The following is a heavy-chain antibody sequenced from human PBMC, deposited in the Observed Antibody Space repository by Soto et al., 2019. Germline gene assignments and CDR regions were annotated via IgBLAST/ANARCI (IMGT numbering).Heavy chain of an antibody. CDR3: ARAGLELHWFDP. D-gene: IGHD1-7*01. J-gene: IGHJ5*02. CDR1: GGSISSGGYY. CDR2: IYYSVST. Sequence: QVQLQESGPGLVKPSQTLSLTCTVSGGSISSGGYYWSWIRQHPGKGLEWIGYIYYSVSTYYNPSPKSRVTISVDTSKNQFSLKLSSVTAADTAVYYCARAGLELHWFDPWGQGTLVTVSS. V-gene: IGHV4-31*03.